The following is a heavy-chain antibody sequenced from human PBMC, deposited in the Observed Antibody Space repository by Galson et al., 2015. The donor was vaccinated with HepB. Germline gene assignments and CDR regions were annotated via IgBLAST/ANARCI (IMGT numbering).Heavy chain of an antibody. CDR3: ASLQVIWGSPPPS. J-gene: IGHJ5*02. D-gene: IGHD3-16*01. CDR2: INHSGST. V-gene: IGHV4-34*01. Sequence: LSLTCAVYGGSFSGYYWSWIRQPPGKGLEWIGEINHSGSTNYNPSLKSRVTISVDTSKNQFSLKLSSVTAADTAVYYCASLQVIWGSPPPSWGQGTLVTVSS. CDR1: GGSFSGYY.